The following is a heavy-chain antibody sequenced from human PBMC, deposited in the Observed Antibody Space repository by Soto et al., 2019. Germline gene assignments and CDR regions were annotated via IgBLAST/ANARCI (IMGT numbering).Heavy chain of an antibody. J-gene: IGHJ4*02. CDR1: GGSFSDYS. CDR3: ARGLFSWGAYSGGWYYFDY. CDR2: INHSGSA. Sequence: PSETLSLTCAVYGGSFSDYSWTWIRQPPGKALEWIGQINHSGSANYNPSLRSRVTISVGTPKNQFSLELTSVTAADTAVYYCARGLFSWGAYSGGWYYFDYWGQGTLVTVSS. D-gene: IGHD3-10*01. V-gene: IGHV4-34*01.